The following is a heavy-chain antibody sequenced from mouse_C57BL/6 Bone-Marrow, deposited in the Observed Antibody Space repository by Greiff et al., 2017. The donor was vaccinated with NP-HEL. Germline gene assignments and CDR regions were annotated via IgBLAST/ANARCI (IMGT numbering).Heavy chain of an antibody. CDR3: ARPHYYGSSYPWFAY. V-gene: IGHV1-72*01. D-gene: IGHD1-1*01. J-gene: IGHJ3*01. CDR1: GYTFTSYW. CDR2: IDPNSGGT. Sequence: QVQLKQPGAELVKPGASVKLSCKASGYTFTSYWMHWVKQRPGRGLEWIGRIDPNSGGTKYNEKFKSKATLTVDKPSSTAYMQLSSLTSEDSAVYYCARPHYYGSSYPWFAYWGQGTLVTVSA.